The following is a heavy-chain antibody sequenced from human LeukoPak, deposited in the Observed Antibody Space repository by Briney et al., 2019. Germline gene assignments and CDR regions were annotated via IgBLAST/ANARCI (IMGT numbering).Heavy chain of an antibody. CDR1: GYTFTSYD. V-gene: IGHV1-8*01. CDR3: AREGYYDSSGYPPTGFDY. D-gene: IGHD3-22*01. CDR2: MNPNSGNT. Sequence: ASVKVSCKASGYTFTSYDINWVRQATGQGLGWMGWMNPNSGNTGYAQKFQGRVTMTRNTSISTAYMELSSLRSEDTAVYYCAREGYYDSSGYPPTGFDYWGQGTLVTVSS. J-gene: IGHJ4*02.